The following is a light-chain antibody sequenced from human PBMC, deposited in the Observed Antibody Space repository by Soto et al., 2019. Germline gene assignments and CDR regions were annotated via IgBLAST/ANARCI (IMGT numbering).Light chain of an antibody. Sequence: QSVLTQPPSASGSPGQSVTISCTGTSSDVDGYNYVSWYQQHPGKAPKLMIYEVSKRPSGVPDRFSGSKSGNTASLTVSGLQAEDEADYYCSSYAGSNNFVVFGGGTKLTV. CDR2: EVS. CDR3: SSYAGSNNFVV. J-gene: IGLJ2*01. V-gene: IGLV2-8*01. CDR1: SSDVDGYNY.